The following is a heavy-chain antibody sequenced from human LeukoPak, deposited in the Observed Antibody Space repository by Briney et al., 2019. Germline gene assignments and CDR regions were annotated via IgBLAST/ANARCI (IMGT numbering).Heavy chain of an antibody. CDR1: GFSFTDYW. D-gene: IGHD3-10*01. CDR3: ARGRGAFDF. J-gene: IGHJ3*01. Sequence: PGRSLRLSCAASGFSFTDYWMAWVRQAPGKGLEWVANIKQDGSERYYVDSVNGRFTISRDNAQNSLSLQMNSLRAEDTAVYYCARGRGAFDFWGQGTMVTVSS. V-gene: IGHV3-7*01. CDR2: IKQDGSER.